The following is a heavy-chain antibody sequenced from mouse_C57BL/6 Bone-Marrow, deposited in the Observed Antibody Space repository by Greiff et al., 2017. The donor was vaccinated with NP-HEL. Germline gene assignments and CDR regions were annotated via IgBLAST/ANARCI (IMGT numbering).Heavy chain of an antibody. Sequence: EVQLVESGPGLVKPSQSLSLTCSVTGYSITSGYYWNWIRQFPGNKLEWMGYISYDGSNNYNPSLKNRISITRDTSKNQFCLKLNSVTTEDTATYYCARVRYPAWFAYWGQGTLVTVSA. CDR3: ARVRYPAWFAY. CDR1: GYSITSGYY. D-gene: IGHD1-1*01. J-gene: IGHJ3*01. V-gene: IGHV3-6*01. CDR2: ISYDGSN.